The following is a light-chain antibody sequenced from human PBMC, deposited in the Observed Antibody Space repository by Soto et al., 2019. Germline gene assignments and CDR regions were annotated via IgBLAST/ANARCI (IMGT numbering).Light chain of an antibody. Sequence: DVVLTQTPLSSPATLGQPASISCRSSQSLVHSDGNTYLSWLQQRPGQPPRLLIYQVSNRFSGVPDRFSVSGAGTDFTLKISRVEAEDVGVYHCVQFAHFPRTFGQGTKVEFK. CDR3: VQFAHFPRT. CDR1: QSLVHSDGNTY. J-gene: IGKJ1*01. CDR2: QVS. V-gene: IGKV2-24*01.